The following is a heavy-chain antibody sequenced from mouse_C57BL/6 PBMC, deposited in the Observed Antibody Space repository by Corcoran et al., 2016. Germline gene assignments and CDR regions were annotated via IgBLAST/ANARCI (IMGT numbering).Heavy chain of an antibody. V-gene: IGHV1-18*01. CDR2: IKPNNGGT. CDR3: ARSGFLYWYFDV. D-gene: IGHD3-1*01. CDR1: GYTFSDYN. J-gene: IGHJ1*03. Sequence: EVHLQQYGPALVKSGASVKIPSKATGYTFSDYNTDWVKPSHGKSLEWIGDIKPNNGGTIYNQKFKGKATLTVDKSSSTAYMELRSLTSEDTAVYYCARSGFLYWYFDVLGTGTTVTVSS.